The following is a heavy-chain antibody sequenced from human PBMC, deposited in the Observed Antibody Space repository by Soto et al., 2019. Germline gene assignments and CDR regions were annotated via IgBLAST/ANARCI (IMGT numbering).Heavy chain of an antibody. CDR3: ARRQISPPTRGAASARGGMDV. J-gene: IGHJ6*02. V-gene: IGHV3-33*01. CDR1: GFTFNNYG. D-gene: IGHD6-13*01. Sequence: QVQLVESGGGVVQPGRSLRLSCAASGFTFNNYGMHWVRQAPGKGLEWVAVIWNDGNGYYYANSVKGRFTISRDNSKNTLYLQMSSPRAEDTAVYYCARRQISPPTRGAASARGGMDVWGQGTTVTVSS. CDR2: IWNDGNGY.